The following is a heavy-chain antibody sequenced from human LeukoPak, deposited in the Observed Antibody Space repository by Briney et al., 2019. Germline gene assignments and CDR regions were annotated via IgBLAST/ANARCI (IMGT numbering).Heavy chain of an antibody. CDR3: ARDGPRGVAHEFDY. J-gene: IGHJ4*02. CDR2: ISGSGGST. CDR1: GFTFSSYA. V-gene: IGHV3-23*01. D-gene: IGHD2-8*01. Sequence: PGGSLRLSCAASGFTFSSYAMSWVRQAPGKGLEWVSAISGSGGSTYYADSVKGRFTISRDNAKNSLYLQMNSLRAEDTAVYYCARDGPRGVAHEFDYWGQGSLVTVSS.